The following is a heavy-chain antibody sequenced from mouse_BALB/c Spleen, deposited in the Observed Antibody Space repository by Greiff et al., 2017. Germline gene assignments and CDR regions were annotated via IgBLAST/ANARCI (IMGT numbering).Heavy chain of an antibody. CDR3: AREEFAMDY. J-gene: IGHJ4*01. V-gene: IGHV5-6-5*01. CDR1: GFTFSSYA. Sequence: DVMLVESGGGLVKPGGSLKLSCAASGFTFSSYAMSWVRQTPEKRLEWVASISSGGSTYYPDSVKGRFTIARDNARNILYLQMSSLRSEDTAMYYCAREEFAMDYWGQGTSVTVSS. CDR2: ISSGGST.